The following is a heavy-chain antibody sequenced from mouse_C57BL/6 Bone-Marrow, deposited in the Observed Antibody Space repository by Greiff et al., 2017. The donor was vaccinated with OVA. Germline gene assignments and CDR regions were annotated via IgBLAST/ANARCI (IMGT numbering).Heavy chain of an antibody. Sequence: VMLVESGAELVKPGASVKMSCKASGYTFTTYPIEWMKQNHGKSLEWIGNFHPYNDDTKYNEKFKGKATLTVEKSSSTVYLELSRLTSDDSAVYNCAILYYGSSPHDYWGQGTTLTVSS. CDR2: FHPYNDDT. V-gene: IGHV1-47*01. CDR1: GYTFTTYP. D-gene: IGHD1-1*01. CDR3: AILYYGSSPHDY. J-gene: IGHJ2*01.